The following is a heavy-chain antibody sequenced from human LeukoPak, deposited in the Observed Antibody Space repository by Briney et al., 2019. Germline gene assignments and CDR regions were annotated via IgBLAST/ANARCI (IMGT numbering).Heavy chain of an antibody. CDR1: GYTFTGYY. Sequence: SVKVSCKASGYTFTGYYVHWVRQAPGQGLEWMGRINPNSGDTNYAQKFQGRVTMTRDTSISTAYMELSRLRSDDTAVYYCARDYCGGDCFPDYWGQGTLVTVSS. V-gene: IGHV1-2*06. D-gene: IGHD2-21*02. CDR2: INPNSGDT. CDR3: ARDYCGGDCFPDY. J-gene: IGHJ4*02.